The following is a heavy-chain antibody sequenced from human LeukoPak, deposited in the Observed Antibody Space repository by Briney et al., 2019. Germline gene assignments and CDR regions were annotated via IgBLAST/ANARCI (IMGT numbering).Heavy chain of an antibody. J-gene: IGHJ3*02. CDR2: ISSSSSYI. D-gene: IGHD3-10*01. Sequence: PGGSLRLSCAASGFTFSSYSMNWVRQAPGKGLEWVSSISSSSSYIYYADSVKGRFTISRDNAKNSLYLQTNSLRAEDTAVYYCASVDAMVRGVIVAFDIWGQGTMVTVSS. CDR3: ASVDAMVRGVIVAFDI. V-gene: IGHV3-21*01. CDR1: GFTFSSYS.